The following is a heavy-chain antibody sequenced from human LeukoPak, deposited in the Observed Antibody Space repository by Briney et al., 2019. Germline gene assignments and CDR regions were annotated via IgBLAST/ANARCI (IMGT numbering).Heavy chain of an antibody. CDR2: IYYSGST. CDR3: ARDDHYDFWSGYRMDV. CDR1: GGSISSGGYY. D-gene: IGHD3-3*01. J-gene: IGHJ6*02. V-gene: IGHV4-31*03. Sequence: SETLSLTCTVSGGSISSGGYYWSWIRQHPGKGLEWIGYIYYSGSTYYNPSLKSRVTISVDTSKSQFSLKLSSVTAADTAVYYCARDDHYDFWSGYRMDVWGQGTTVTVSS.